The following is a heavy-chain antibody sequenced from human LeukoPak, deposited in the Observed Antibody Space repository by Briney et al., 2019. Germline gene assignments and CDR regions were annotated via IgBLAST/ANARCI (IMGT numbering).Heavy chain of an antibody. Sequence: PGGSLRLSCAASGFTVSSNYMSWVRQAPGKGLEWVSVIYSGGSTYYADSVKGRFTISRDNSKNTLYPQMNSLRAEDTAVYYCAKDSRDSSGWHIFDYWGQGTLVTVSS. CDR2: IYSGGST. V-gene: IGHV3-53*01. J-gene: IGHJ4*02. D-gene: IGHD6-19*01. CDR1: GFTVSSNY. CDR3: AKDSRDSSGWHIFDY.